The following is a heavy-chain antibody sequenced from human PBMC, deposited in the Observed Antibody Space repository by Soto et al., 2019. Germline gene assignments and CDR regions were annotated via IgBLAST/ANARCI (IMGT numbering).Heavy chain of an antibody. Sequence: EVQLAQSGAEVKKPGEPLKISCEGSGYSFSTHWIAWVRQMPGKGLEWMGIIYPGDSDTTYSPSFQGQVTISADKSTATAYLHWRSLNAPDSAVYYCARRVTMEEHFDYWGQGTLVTVSS. CDR3: ARRVTMEEHFDY. CDR1: GYSFSTHW. CDR2: IYPGDSDT. V-gene: IGHV5-51*03. D-gene: IGHD3-10*01. J-gene: IGHJ4*02.